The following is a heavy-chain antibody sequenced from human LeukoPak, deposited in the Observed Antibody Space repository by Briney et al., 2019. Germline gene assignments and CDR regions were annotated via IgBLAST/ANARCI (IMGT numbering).Heavy chain of an antibody. CDR2: ISDSGGST. Sequence: GGSLRLSCAASGFTFSSYAMSWVRQAPGKGLEWVSGISDSGGSTYYADSVKGRLTISRDNSKNTLYLQMNSLRAEDTAVYYCANDAPTVLILFDYWGQGALVAVSS. J-gene: IGHJ4*02. CDR3: ANDAPTVLILFDY. CDR1: GFTFSSYA. D-gene: IGHD4-23*01. V-gene: IGHV3-23*01.